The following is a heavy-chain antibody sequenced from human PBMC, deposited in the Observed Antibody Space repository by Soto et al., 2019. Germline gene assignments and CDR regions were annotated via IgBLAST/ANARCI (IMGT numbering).Heavy chain of an antibody. CDR2: IYSGGST. CDR3: AGPGEQHRY. D-gene: IGHD3-16*01. CDR1: GFTVSSNH. Sequence: EVQLVESGGGLVQPGGSLRLSCAASGFTVSSNHMSWVRQAPGKGLEWVSLIYSGGSTYYADSVKGRFTFSRDNPQNTLYLQMNSLRAEDTAVYYCAGPGEQHRYWGQGTLVTVSS. V-gene: IGHV3-66*01. J-gene: IGHJ4*02.